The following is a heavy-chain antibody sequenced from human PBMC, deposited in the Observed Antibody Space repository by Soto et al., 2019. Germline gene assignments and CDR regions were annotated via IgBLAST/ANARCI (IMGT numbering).Heavy chain of an antibody. Sequence: EVQLLESGGGLVQPGGSLRLSCAASGFTFSSHTMSWVRQAPGKGLEWVSAISGSGGSTYYADSVKGRFTISRDNPKNTLYLQMNSLRAEDTAVYYCAKGRLAALFDLWGQGTLVTVSS. CDR1: GFTFSSHT. CDR3: AKGRLAALFDL. J-gene: IGHJ5*02. V-gene: IGHV3-23*01. CDR2: ISGSGGST.